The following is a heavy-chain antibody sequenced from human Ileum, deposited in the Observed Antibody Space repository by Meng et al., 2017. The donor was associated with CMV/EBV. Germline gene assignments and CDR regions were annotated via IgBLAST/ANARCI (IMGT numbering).Heavy chain of an antibody. J-gene: IGHJ4*02. CDR3: ARDGGYYDSSGTYPVGLDY. D-gene: IGHD3-22*01. CDR2: IKQDGSGK. Sequence: GGSLRLSCAASGFTFSNYWMNWVRQSPGKGLEWVANIKQDGSGKYYVDSVKGRFTISRDNAKNSLYLQMNSLRAEDTAVYYCARDGGYYDSSGTYPVGLDYWGQGTLVTVSS. CDR1: GFTFSNYW. V-gene: IGHV3-7*01.